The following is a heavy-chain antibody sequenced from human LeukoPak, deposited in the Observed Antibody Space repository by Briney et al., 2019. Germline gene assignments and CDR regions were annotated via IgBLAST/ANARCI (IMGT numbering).Heavy chain of an antibody. CDR2: ITPSGGST. D-gene: IGHD3-10*01. V-gene: IGHV1-46*01. J-gene: IGHJ4*02. CDR1: GYTFSNYD. CDR3: ARASDLMYETMGTFDY. Sequence: ASVKVSCKASGYTFSNYDMNWVRQAPGQGLEWMGMITPSGGSTSYAQKFQGRVTMTRDTSTSTVYMELSSLRSEDTAVYYCARASDLMYETMGTFDYWGQGTLVTVSS.